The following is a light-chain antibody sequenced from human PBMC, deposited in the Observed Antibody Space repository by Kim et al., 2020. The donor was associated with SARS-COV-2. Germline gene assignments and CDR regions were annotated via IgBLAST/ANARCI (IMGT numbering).Light chain of an antibody. Sequence: SYELTQPPSVSVAPGMPATITCWGDNLASAFAVHWYQQKPGQAPILVISSDNNRPSGIPERFSGSTSGNTATLTINRVEVGDEADYYCHVWDPLREHNVFGPGTKVTVL. J-gene: IGLJ1*01. CDR1: NLASAF. CDR3: HVWDPLREHNV. CDR2: SDN. V-gene: IGLV3-21*04.